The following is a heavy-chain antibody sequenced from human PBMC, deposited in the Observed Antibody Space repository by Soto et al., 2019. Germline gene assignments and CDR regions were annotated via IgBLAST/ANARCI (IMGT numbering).Heavy chain of an antibody. D-gene: IGHD3-10*01. CDR3: ARVGYYYGSGSYLCDP. CDR2: ISAYNGYT. V-gene: IGHV1-18*04. CDR1: GYTFTSHS. Sequence: QVQLVQSGAEVKKPGASVKVSCKASGYTFTSHSISWVRRAPGEGLEWVGWISAYNGYTNYAENFQGRVTMTTDASTSTAYMELRSLRSDDTVVYYCARVGYYYGSGSYLCDPWGQGTLVTVSS. J-gene: IGHJ5*02.